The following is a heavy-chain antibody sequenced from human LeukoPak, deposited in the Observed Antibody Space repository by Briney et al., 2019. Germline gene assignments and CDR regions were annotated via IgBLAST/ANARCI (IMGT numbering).Heavy chain of an antibody. D-gene: IGHD6-19*01. V-gene: IGHV3-21*01. CDR1: GFAFSSYS. J-gene: IGHJ4*02. CDR2: ISSSSYI. Sequence: GGSLRLSCAASGFAFSSYSMNWVRQAPGKGLEWVSSISSSSYIYYADSVKGRFTISRDNAKNSLYLQMNSLRAEDTAVYYCARDQIAVAGTFDYWGQGTLVTVSS. CDR3: ARDQIAVAGTFDY.